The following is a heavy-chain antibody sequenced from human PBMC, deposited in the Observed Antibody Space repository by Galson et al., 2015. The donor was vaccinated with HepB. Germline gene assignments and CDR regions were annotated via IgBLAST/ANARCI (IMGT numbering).Heavy chain of an antibody. CDR1: GFTFSTYS. CDR3: AREQPAFDM. V-gene: IGHV3-48*01. CDR2: ISGTGRTI. J-gene: IGHJ3*02. D-gene: IGHD6-13*01. Sequence: SLRLSCATSGFTFSTYSMNWVRQAPGKGLEWLSYISGTGRTIYYADSVKGRFTISRDNAKNSLYLQLNSLRAEDTAVCFCAREQPAFDMWGQGTMVTVSS.